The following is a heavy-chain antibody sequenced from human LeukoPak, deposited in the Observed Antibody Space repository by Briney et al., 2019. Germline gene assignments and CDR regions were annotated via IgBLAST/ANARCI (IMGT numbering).Heavy chain of an antibody. CDR1: AFSFSNYS. V-gene: IGHV3-48*01. D-gene: IGHD5-18*01. J-gene: IGHJ5*02. CDR3: ARDVGYRSWFDP. Sequence: GGSLRLSCVGSAFSFSNYSMHWVRQAPGKGLEWVSYISISSSTIYYADSVKGRFTISRDNAKNSLYLQMNNLGAGDTAVYYCARDVGYRSWFDPWGQETLVTVSS. CDR2: ISISSSTI.